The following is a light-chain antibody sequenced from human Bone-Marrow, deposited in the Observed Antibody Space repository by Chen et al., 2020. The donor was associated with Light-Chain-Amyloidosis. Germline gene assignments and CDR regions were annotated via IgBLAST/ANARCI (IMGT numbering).Light chain of an antibody. V-gene: IGLV6-57*01. CDR1: SGSIATNY. CDR3: QSYQGSSQGV. CDR2: EDD. J-gene: IGLJ3*02. Sequence: NFMLTQPHSVSASPGKKGITSCTRSSGSIATNYMQWYQQRPGRSPTTVFYEDDQSPSWVPDRFSGSIDRSSNTASLTISGLKTEDEADYYCQSYQGSSQGVFGGGTNLTVL.